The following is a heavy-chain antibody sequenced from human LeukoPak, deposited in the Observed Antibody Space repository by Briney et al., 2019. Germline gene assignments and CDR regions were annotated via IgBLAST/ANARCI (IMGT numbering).Heavy chain of an antibody. CDR1: GGSITSYY. V-gene: IGHV4-59*01. CDR3: ARARVRSYSYDSDGSYTSDWIFDL. J-gene: IGHJ2*01. CDR2: IYDTGNT. D-gene: IGHD3-22*01. Sequence: SETLSLTCIVSGGSITSYYWSWIRQPPGKGLEWIGYIYDTGNTNYNPSLRSRVTISVGTSRDQFSLRLSSVTAADTAVYYCARARVRSYSYDSDGSYTSDWIFDLWGRGTLVTVSS.